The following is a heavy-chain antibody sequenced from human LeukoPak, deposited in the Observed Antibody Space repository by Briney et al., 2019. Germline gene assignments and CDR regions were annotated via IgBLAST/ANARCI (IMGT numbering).Heavy chain of an antibody. CDR3: ARSRDGYLDY. D-gene: IGHD5-24*01. V-gene: IGHV3-30-3*01. J-gene: IGHJ4*02. CDR2: ISYDGSNK. Sequence: GRSLRLSCAASGFTFSSYAMHWVRQAPGKGLEWVAVISYDGSNKYYADSVKGRFTISRDNSKNTLYLQMNSLRAEDTAVYYCARSRDGYLDYWGQGTLVTVSS. CDR1: GFTFSSYA.